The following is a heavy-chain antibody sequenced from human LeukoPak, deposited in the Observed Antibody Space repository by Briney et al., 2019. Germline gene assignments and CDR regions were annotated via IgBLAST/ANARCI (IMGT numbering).Heavy chain of an antibody. D-gene: IGHD6-13*01. CDR2: IIPIFGTA. CDR3: ARDYSEQLVLSY. V-gene: IGHV1-69*06. J-gene: IGHJ4*02. CDR1: GGTFSSYA. Sequence: SVKVSCKASGGTFSSYAISWVRQAPGQGLEWMGGIIPIFGTANYAQKFQGRVTITADKSTSTAYMELSSLRSEDTAVYYCARDYSEQLVLSYWGQGTLVTVSS.